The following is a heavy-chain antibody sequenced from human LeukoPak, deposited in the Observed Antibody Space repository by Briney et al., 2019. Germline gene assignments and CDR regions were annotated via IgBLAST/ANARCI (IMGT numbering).Heavy chain of an antibody. Sequence: GGSLRLSCTASGFTFSSYTMTWVRQAPGKGLKWVSTITTGDGNTYYADSVKGRFTISRDNSKNTLYLQMNSLRAEDTAVYYCAKDRGVGATGGEDGGDYWGQGTLVTVSS. CDR2: ITTGDGNT. J-gene: IGHJ4*02. CDR3: AKDRGVGATGGEDGGDY. CDR1: GFTFSSYT. V-gene: IGHV3-23*01. D-gene: IGHD1-26*01.